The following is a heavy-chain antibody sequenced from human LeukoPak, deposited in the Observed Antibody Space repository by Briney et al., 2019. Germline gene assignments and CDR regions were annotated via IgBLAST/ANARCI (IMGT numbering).Heavy chain of an antibody. V-gene: IGHV1-69*01. CDR1: GGTFSSYA. CDR2: IIPIFGTA. Sequence: SVKVSCKASGGTFSSYAISWVRQAPGQGLEWMGGIIPIFGTANYAQKFQGRVTITADESTSTAYMELSSLRSEDTAVYYCARGGSGWFDAFDIWGQGTMVTVSS. CDR3: ARGGSGWFDAFDI. D-gene: IGHD6-19*01. J-gene: IGHJ3*02.